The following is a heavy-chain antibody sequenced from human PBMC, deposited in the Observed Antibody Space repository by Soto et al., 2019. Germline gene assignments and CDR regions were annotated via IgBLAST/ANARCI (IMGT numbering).Heavy chain of an antibody. CDR3: AREPLRYSGYDRRDTFDY. D-gene: IGHD5-12*01. J-gene: IGHJ4*02. V-gene: IGHV1-46*03. CDR2: INPSGGST. Sequence: QVQLVQSGAEVKKPGASVKVSCKASGYTFTSYYMHWVRQAPGQGLEWMGIINPSGGSTSYAQKFQGRATMTRDTSTSIVYMELSSLRSEDTAVYYCAREPLRYSGYDRRDTFDYWGQGTLVTVSS. CDR1: GYTFTSYY.